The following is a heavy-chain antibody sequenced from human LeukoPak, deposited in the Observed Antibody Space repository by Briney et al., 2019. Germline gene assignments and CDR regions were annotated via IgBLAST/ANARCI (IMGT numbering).Heavy chain of an antibody. CDR3: ARGPSGWFEYYFDY. J-gene: IGHJ4*02. CDR1: GGSISSYY. CDR2: IYYSGST. V-gene: IGHV4-59*01. Sequence: SETLSLTCTVSGGSISSYYWSWLRQPPGKGLEWIGYIYYSGSTNYNPSLKSRVTISVDTSKNQFSLKLSSVTAADTAVYYCARGPSGWFEYYFDYWGQGTLVTVSS. D-gene: IGHD6-19*01.